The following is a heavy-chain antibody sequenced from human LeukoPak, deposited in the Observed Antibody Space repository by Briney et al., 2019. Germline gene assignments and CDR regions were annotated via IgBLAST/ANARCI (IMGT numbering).Heavy chain of an antibody. CDR3: ARFLYGLGLGEYYFDY. CDR2: IYYSGST. D-gene: IGHD3-10*01. V-gene: IGHV4-31*03. J-gene: IGHJ4*02. CDR1: GGSISSGGYY. Sequence: AQTLSRTCTVSGGSISSGGYYWSWIRQHPGKGLEWIGYIYYSGSTYYNPSLKSRVTLSVDTSKNQFSLKLSSVTAADTAVYYCARFLYGLGLGEYYFDYWGQGTLVTVSS.